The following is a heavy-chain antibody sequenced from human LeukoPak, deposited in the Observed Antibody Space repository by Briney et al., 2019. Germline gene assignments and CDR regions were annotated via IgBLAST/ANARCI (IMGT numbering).Heavy chain of an antibody. D-gene: IGHD6-6*01. CDR2: SIPIFGTA. CDR3: AGYSSSPWYWFDP. CDR1: GGTFSSYA. V-gene: IGHV1-69*13. J-gene: IGHJ5*02. Sequence: GASVKVSCKASGGTFSSYAISWVRQAPGQGLEWMGGSIPIFGTANYAQKFQGRVTITADESTSTAYMELSSLRSEDTAVYYCAGYSSSPWYWFDPWGQGTLVTVSS.